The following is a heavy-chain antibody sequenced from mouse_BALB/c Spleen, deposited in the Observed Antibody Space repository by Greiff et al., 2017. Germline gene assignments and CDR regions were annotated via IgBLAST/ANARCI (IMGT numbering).Heavy chain of an antibody. V-gene: IGHV5-2*01. Sequence: EVNVVESGGGLVQPGESLKLSCESNEYEFPSHDMSWVRKTPEKRLELVAAINSDGGSTYYPDTMERRFIISRDNTKKTLYLQMSSLRSEDTALYYCARQRSGTRAMDYWGQGTSVTVSS. D-gene: IGHD4-1*01. J-gene: IGHJ4*01. CDR1: EYEFPSHD. CDR3: ARQRSGTRAMDY. CDR2: INSDGGST.